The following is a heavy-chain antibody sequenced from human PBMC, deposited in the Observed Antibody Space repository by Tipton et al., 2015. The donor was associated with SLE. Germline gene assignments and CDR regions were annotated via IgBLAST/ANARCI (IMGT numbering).Heavy chain of an antibody. J-gene: IGHJ4*02. CDR2: INHSGST. V-gene: IGHV4-39*07. CDR3: ARGGGVSGGQVIHDYFDY. Sequence: TLSLTCTVSGGSISSSSYFWSWIRQPPGRGLEWIGEINHSGSTNYNPSLKSRVTISVDSSKNQFSLKLSSVTAADTAVYYCARGGGVSGGQVIHDYFDYWGQETLVTVSS. D-gene: IGHD2-15*01. CDR1: GGSISSSSYF.